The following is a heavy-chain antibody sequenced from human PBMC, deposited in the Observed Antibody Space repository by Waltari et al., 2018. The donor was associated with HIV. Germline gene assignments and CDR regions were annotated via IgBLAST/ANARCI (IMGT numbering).Heavy chain of an antibody. CDR3: TVGKSSGYY. CDR2: VKSKNEGGTT. V-gene: IGHV3-15*01. Sequence: EVQLVESGGGLVKPGGSLRLSCAASGVSFSDVWLNWVRQAPGQWLEWGGHVKSKNEGGTTDYAAPVKGRFTISRDDSKNMLFLEMNSLNTDDTASYYCTVGKSSGYYWGQGTLVTVSS. CDR1: GVSFSDVW. J-gene: IGHJ4*02. D-gene: IGHD3-22*01.